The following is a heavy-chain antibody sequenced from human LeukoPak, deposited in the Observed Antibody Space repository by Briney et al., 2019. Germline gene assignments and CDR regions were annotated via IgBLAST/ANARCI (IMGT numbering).Heavy chain of an antibody. CDR2: INPNSGRT. Sequence: ASVNVSCNASGYTFTGYYMHWVRQAPGQGLEWLGWINPNSGRTNYAQKFQGRVTMTRDTSISTAYMELSRLRSDDTAVYYCARAYSGYDFEHPVWYYFDYWGQGTLVTVSS. CDR3: ARAYSGYDFEHPVWYYFDY. V-gene: IGHV1-2*02. CDR1: GYTFTGYY. J-gene: IGHJ4*02. D-gene: IGHD5-12*01.